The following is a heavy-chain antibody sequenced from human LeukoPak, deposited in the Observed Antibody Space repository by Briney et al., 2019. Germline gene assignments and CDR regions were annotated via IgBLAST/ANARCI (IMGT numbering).Heavy chain of an antibody. D-gene: IGHD6-13*01. Sequence: GGSLRLSCAASGFTFSSYGMHWVRQAPGKGLEWVAVISYDGSNKYYADSVKGRFTISRDNSKNTLHLQMNSLRAEDTAVYYCAKVLFSGYSSSWGDYWGQGTLVTVSS. CDR1: GFTFSSYG. CDR2: ISYDGSNK. CDR3: AKVLFSGYSSSWGDY. J-gene: IGHJ4*02. V-gene: IGHV3-30*18.